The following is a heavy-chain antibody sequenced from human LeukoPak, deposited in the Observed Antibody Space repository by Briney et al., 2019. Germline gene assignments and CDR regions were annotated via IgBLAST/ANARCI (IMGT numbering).Heavy chain of an antibody. CDR2: INHSGST. CDR1: GGSISSTNW. D-gene: IGHD6-19*01. J-gene: IGHJ4*02. V-gene: IGHV4-4*02. Sequence: TSETLSLTCAVSGGSISSTNWWTWVRQPPGKGLEWIGEINHSGSTNYHPSLKSRVTISLDTSNNQLSLKLSSVTAADTAVYYCARRGSGWNRWGQGTLVTVSS. CDR3: ARRGSGWNR.